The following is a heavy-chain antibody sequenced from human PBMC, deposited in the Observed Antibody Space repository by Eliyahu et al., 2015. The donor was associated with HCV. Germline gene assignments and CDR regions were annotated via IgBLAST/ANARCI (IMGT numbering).Heavy chain of an antibody. CDR3: ARGQDIVVVPAATGSSVFDI. J-gene: IGHJ3*02. CDR2: INHSGST. Sequence: QVQLQQWGAGLLKPSETLSLTCAVYGGSFSGYXWSWIRQPPGKGLEWIGEINHSGSTNYNPSLKSRVTISVDTSKNQFSLKLSSVTAADTAVYYCARGQDIVVVPAATGSSVFDIWGQGTMVTVSS. D-gene: IGHD2-2*01. CDR1: GGSFSGYX. V-gene: IGHV4-34*01.